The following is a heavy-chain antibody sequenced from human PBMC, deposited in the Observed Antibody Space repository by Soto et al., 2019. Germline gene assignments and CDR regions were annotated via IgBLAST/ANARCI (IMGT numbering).Heavy chain of an antibody. V-gene: IGHV4-30-2*01. CDR2: IYHSGST. Sequence: QLQLQESGSGLVKPSQTLSLTCAVSGGSISSGGNSWSWIRQPPGKGLEWIGDIYHSGSTYYNPSIKSRVTISVDRYKNEFSLKRSSVSAADTAVYYCAGGPGVARNYWGQGTLVTVSS. J-gene: IGHJ4*02. CDR3: AGGPGVARNY. CDR1: GGSISSGGNS. D-gene: IGHD5-12*01.